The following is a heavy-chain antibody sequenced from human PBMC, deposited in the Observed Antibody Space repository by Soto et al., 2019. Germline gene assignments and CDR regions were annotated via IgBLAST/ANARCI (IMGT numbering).Heavy chain of an antibody. Sequence: PSQTLSLTCAISGDSVSSNSAAWNWIRQSPSRGLEWLGRTYYRSKWYNDYAVSVKSRITINPDASKNQFSLQLNSVTPEDTAVYYCARERPYYHILTGFSGWFDPWGQGTLVTVSS. CDR2: TYYRSKWYN. J-gene: IGHJ5*02. CDR1: GDSVSSNSAA. CDR3: ARERPYYHILTGFSGWFDP. D-gene: IGHD3-9*01. V-gene: IGHV6-1*01.